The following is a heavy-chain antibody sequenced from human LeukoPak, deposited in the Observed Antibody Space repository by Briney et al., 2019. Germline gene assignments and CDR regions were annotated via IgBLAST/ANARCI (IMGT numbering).Heavy chain of an antibody. V-gene: IGHV3-33*01. J-gene: IGHJ4*02. D-gene: IGHD6-13*01. Sequence: PGGSLRLSCAASGFTFSSYGMHWVRQAPGKGLEWVAVIWYDGRNKYYADSVKGRFTISRDNSKNTLYVQMNSLRAEDTAVYYCARGGTAAAAENQYYFDYWGQGTLVTVSS. CDR1: GFTFSSYG. CDR3: ARGGTAAAAENQYYFDY. CDR2: IWYDGRNK.